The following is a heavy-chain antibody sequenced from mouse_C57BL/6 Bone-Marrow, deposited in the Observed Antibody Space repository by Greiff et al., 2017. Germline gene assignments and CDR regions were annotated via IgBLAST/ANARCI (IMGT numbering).Heavy chain of an antibody. CDR3: ARERYSNYDYAMDY. J-gene: IGHJ4*01. CDR1: GFTFSSYA. V-gene: IGHV5-4*01. Sequence: EVQVVESGGGLVKPGGSLKLSCAASGFTFSSYAMSWVRQTPEKRLEWVATISDGGSYTYYPDNVKGRFTISRDNAKNNLYLQMSHLKSEDTAMYYCARERYSNYDYAMDYWGQGTSVTVSS. D-gene: IGHD2-5*01. CDR2: ISDGGSYT.